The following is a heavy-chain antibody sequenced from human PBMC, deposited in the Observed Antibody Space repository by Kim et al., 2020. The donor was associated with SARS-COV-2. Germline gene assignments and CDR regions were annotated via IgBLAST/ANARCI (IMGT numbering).Heavy chain of an antibody. Sequence: GGSLRLSCAASGFTFSSCAMSWVRQAPGKGLEWVSAISGSGGGTYYTDSVKGRFTISRDNSKNTLYLQMNSLRAEDTAVYYCAKKAPYNYDSSGYHHDYWGQGSLVTVSP. V-gene: IGHV3-23*01. J-gene: IGHJ4*02. D-gene: IGHD3-22*01. CDR1: GFTFSSCA. CDR2: ISGSGGGT. CDR3: AKKAPYNYDSSGYHHDY.